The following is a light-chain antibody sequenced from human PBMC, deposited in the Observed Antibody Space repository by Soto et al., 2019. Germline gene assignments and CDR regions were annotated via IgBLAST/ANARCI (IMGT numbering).Light chain of an antibody. V-gene: IGKV3-11*01. J-gene: IGKJ5*01. CDR1: QSVSSY. Sequence: ILFTQSPATLSLSPGERSTLSCRASQSVSSYLAWYQQKPGQSPTLLISDASNRANGIPATFSGSGSGTDITLSISSLEPEDFGLFYCQKRFDWPKITFGQGTRL. CDR3: QKRFDWPKIT. CDR2: DAS.